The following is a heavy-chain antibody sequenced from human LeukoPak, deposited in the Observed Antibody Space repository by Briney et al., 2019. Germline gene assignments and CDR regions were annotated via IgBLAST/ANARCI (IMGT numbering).Heavy chain of an antibody. CDR1: GFTFSAYT. CDR2: XXXNSAYI. J-gene: IGHJ5*02. D-gene: IGHD3-16*01. Sequence: GGSLRLSCAASGFTFSAYTMNWVRQAPGKGLEWXXXXXXNSAYIYYADSLRGRFTISRDNAKSLLYLQINSLRADDTAVYYCAREGGRRRASNFDWFDPWGRGTLVTVSS. V-gene: IGHV3-21*06. CDR3: AREGGRRRASNFDWFDP.